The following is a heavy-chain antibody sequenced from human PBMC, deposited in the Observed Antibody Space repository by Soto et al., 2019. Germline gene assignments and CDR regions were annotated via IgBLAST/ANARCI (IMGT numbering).Heavy chain of an antibody. Sequence: QVQLVESGGGVVQPGTSLRLSCAASRLTFSAHDMHWVRQAPGKGLEWVAIIWSDGSRGFYADSVKGRFTISRDNFKNTLYLQMNSLGAEDTAVYYWAGEPKGGAYDMDVWGQGTTVTVSS. D-gene: IGHD3-16*01. J-gene: IGHJ6*02. CDR1: RLTFSAHD. V-gene: IGHV3-33*01. CDR3: AGEPKGGAYDMDV. CDR2: IWSDGSRG.